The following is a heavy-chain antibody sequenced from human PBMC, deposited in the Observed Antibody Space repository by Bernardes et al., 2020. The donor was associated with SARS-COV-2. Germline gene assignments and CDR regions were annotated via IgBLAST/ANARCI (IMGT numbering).Heavy chain of an antibody. CDR1: GYKFTNYW. CDR3: ARVAEYDCSGGSCYFFGGMDV. D-gene: IGHD2-15*01. J-gene: IGHJ6*02. V-gene: IGHV5-51*01. CDR2: IYPGDSDT. Sequence: GESLKISCKGSGYKFTNYWIGWVCQMPGKGLEWMGIIYPGDSDTRYSPSFQGQVIISADKSISTAYLQWSSLKASDSAIYYCARVAEYDCSGGSCYFFGGMDVWGQGTTVTVSS.